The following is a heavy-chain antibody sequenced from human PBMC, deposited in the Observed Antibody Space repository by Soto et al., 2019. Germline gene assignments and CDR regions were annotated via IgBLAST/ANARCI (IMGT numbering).Heavy chain of an antibody. J-gene: IGHJ6*02. Sequence: ASVKVSCKASGYTFTSYYMHWVRQAPGQGLEWMGIINPSGGSTSNAQKFQGRVTMTRDTSTSTVYMELSSLRSEDTAVYYCARPDTCSGGSCYFTKQYYYYGMDVWGQGTTVTVSS. CDR1: GYTFTSYY. CDR2: INPSGGST. V-gene: IGHV1-46*01. CDR3: ARPDTCSGGSCYFTKQYYYYGMDV. D-gene: IGHD2-15*01.